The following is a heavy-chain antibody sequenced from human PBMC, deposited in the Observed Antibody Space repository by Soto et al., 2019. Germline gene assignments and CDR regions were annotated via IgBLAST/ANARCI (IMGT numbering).Heavy chain of an antibody. CDR1: GYSISSSNW. CDR3: ARSKMATIGPFDY. CDR2: IYYSGTT. Sequence: TSETLSLTCAVSGYSISSSNWWGWIRQPPGKGLEWIGYIYYSGTTYYNPSLKSRVTIPVDTSNNQFSLKLNSVTAADTAVYFCARSKMATIGPFDYWGQGTLVTVSS. D-gene: IGHD5-12*01. J-gene: IGHJ4*02. V-gene: IGHV4-28*01.